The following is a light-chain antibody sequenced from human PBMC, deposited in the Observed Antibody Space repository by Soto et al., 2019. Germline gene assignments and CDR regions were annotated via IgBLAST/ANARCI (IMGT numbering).Light chain of an antibody. V-gene: IGKV3-15*01. J-gene: IGKJ1*01. Sequence: EIVMTHAPATLSVSPGERATLSCRASQSVSTNLAWYQQKPGQAPRLLIYGTSTRATGVPARFSGGGSGTEFTLTINSLQSEDFAVYFCHQYNFWPTFGQGTKVDIK. CDR3: HQYNFWPT. CDR2: GTS. CDR1: QSVSTN.